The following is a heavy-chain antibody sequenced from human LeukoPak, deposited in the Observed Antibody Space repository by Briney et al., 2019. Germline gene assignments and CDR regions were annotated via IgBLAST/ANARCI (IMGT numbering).Heavy chain of an antibody. D-gene: IGHD1-26*01. Sequence: GGSLRLSCAACGFTLSRYWMSWVRQAPGKGLEWVGNIKQDGSETKYVDSVKGRFTISRENARNLLHEQMNSQRGEDMGVYYCVRDRLGGSHGLHRWFDPWGQGTLVTVSS. CDR1: GFTLSRYW. CDR3: VRDRLGGSHGLHRWFDP. CDR2: IKQDGSET. J-gene: IGHJ5*02. V-gene: IGHV3-7*01.